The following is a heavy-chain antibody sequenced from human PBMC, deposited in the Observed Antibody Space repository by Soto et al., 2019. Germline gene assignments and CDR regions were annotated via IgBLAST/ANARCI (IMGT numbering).Heavy chain of an antibody. CDR3: AKEFAYYVSSASYLDY. D-gene: IGHD3-3*01. V-gene: IGHV6-1*01. CDR2: TYYRSMWYN. J-gene: IGHJ4*02. Sequence: QTLSLTCAISGDTVSGNSAACNWIRQSPSTGLEWLGWTYYRSMWYNDYAASVKSRITVTPDTSKNTFSLHLNSVTPEQTTIYYFAKEFAYYVSSASYLDYWGQGALVTVSS. CDR1: GDTVSGNSAA.